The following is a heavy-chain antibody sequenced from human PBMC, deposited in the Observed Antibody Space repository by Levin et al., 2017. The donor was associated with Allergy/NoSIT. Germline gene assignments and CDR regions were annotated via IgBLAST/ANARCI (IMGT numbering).Heavy chain of an antibody. J-gene: IGHJ3*02. D-gene: IGHD3-10*01. V-gene: IGHV3-30-3*01. CDR2: ISYDGSNK. CDR1: GFTFSSYA. CDR3: ARDHRPFGELVYGYAFDI. Sequence: PGGSLRLSCAASGFTFSSYAMHWVRQAPGKGLEWVAVISYDGSNKYYADSVKGRFTISRDNSKNTLYLQMNSLRAEDTAVYYCARDHRPFGELVYGYAFDIWGQGTMVTVSS.